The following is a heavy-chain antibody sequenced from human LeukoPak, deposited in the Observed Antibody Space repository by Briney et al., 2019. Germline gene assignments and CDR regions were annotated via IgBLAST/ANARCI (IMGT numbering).Heavy chain of an antibody. D-gene: IGHD2-15*01. Sequence: SSETLSLTCTVYGDSFSGYYWSWLRQPPGKGLEWIGEINHSGSTNYNPSLKSRVTISVDTSKNQFSLKLSSMTAADTAVYYCARAVVVAATCYYYMDVWGQRTTVTVSS. CDR1: GDSFSGYY. V-gene: IGHV4-34*01. CDR3: ARAVVVAATCYYYMDV. J-gene: IGHJ6*03. CDR2: INHSGST.